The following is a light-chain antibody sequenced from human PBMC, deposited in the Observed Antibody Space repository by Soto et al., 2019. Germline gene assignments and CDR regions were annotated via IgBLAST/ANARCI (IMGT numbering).Light chain of an antibody. Sequence: QSVLTQSPSAAGTPGQRVVISCSGSTSNIGSNTVNWYQHLPGTAPKLLVAGNRPSGVPDRVSVSNSGATASLAITGLQAEDEADYYCQSYDSSLSRRWVFGGGTKLTV. J-gene: IGLJ3*02. CDR3: QSYDSSLSRRWV. CDR1: TSNIGSNT. V-gene: IGLV1-44*01. CDR2: GN.